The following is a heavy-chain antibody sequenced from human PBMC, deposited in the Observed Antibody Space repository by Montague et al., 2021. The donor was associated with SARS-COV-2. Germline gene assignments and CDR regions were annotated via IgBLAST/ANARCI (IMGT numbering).Heavy chain of an antibody. J-gene: IGHJ6*02. CDR3: ARFLGFCSGANCYSSGMDV. CDR1: GGAINSSNW. V-gene: IGHV4-4*02. Sequence: SETLSLTCVVSGGAINSSNWWSWVRQPPGKVLVWIGEIYHWGSTNYNPPLKSRVTISIDKSTNQLSLKLSSVTAADTAVYYGARFLGFCSGANCYSSGMDVWGQGTTVTVSS. D-gene: IGHD2-15*01. CDR2: IYHWGST.